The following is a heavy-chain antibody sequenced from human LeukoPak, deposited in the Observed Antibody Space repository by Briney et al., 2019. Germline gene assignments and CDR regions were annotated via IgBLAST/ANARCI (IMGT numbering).Heavy chain of an antibody. CDR2: IYYSGST. Sequence: SETLSLTCTVSGGSISSGGYYWSWIRQHPGKGLEWIGYIYYSGSTYYNPSLKSRVTISVDTSKNQFSLKLSSVTAADTAVYYCARDSSSFNWFDPRGQGTLVTVSS. CDR1: GGSISSGGYY. J-gene: IGHJ5*02. V-gene: IGHV4-31*03. CDR3: ARDSSSFNWFDP. D-gene: IGHD6-13*01.